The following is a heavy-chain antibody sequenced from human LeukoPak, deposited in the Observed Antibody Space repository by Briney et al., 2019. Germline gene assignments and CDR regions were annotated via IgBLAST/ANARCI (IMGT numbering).Heavy chain of an antibody. CDR3: ARGFGSGWYFWFDP. CDR1: GGSISTYY. Sequence: PSETLSLTCTVSGGSISTYYWSWIRQPPGKGLEWIGYIYYSGTTNYNPSLKSRVTISVDTSKNQISLNLSSVTAADTAVYYCARGFGSGWYFWFDPWGQGTLVTVSS. J-gene: IGHJ5*02. V-gene: IGHV4-59*01. D-gene: IGHD6-19*01. CDR2: IYYSGTT.